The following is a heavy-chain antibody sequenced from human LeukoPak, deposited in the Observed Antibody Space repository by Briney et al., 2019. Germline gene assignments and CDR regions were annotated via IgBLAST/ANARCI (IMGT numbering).Heavy chain of an antibody. Sequence: LRLSCAASGFTFSSYAMHWVRQAPGKGLEWVAVISYDGSNKYYADSVKGRFTISRDNSKNTLYLQMNSLRAEDTAVYYCANLGEGYRSDYWGQGTLVTVSS. CDR3: ANLGEGYRSDY. CDR2: ISYDGSNK. V-gene: IGHV3-30-3*01. J-gene: IGHJ4*02. CDR1: GFTFSSYA. D-gene: IGHD5-24*01.